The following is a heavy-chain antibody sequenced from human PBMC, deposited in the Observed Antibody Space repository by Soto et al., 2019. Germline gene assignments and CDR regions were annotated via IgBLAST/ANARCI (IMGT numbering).Heavy chain of an antibody. V-gene: IGHV5-10-1*03. CDR1: GYSFTSYW. D-gene: IGHD6-13*01. CDR3: ARLRSYSSSWSYYYGMDV. J-gene: IGHJ6*02. CDR2: IDPSDSYT. Sequence: EVQLVQSGAEVKKPGESLRISCKGSGYSFTSYWISWVRQMPGKGLEWMGRIDPSDSYTNYSPSFQGHVTISADKSISTAYLQWSSLKASDTAMYYCARLRSYSSSWSYYYGMDVWGQGTTVTVSS.